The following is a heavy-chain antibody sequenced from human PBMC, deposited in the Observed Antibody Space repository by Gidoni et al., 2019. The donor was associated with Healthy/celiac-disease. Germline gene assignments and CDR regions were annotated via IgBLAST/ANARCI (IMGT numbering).Heavy chain of an antibody. CDR2: IYYSGST. CDR3: ARQYGIAVADFFDY. D-gene: IGHD6-19*01. Sequence: QLQLQESGPGLVKPSETLSLTCTVSGGSISSSSYYWGWIRQPPGKGLEWIGSIYYSGSTYYNPSLKSRVTISVDTSKNQFSLKLSSVTAADTAVYYCARQYGIAVADFFDYWGQGTLVTVSS. V-gene: IGHV4-39*01. J-gene: IGHJ4*02. CDR1: GGSISSSSYY.